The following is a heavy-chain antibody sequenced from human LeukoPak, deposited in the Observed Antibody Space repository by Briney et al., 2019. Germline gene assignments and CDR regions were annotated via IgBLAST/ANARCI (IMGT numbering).Heavy chain of an antibody. CDR2: INPNSGGT. CDR1: GYTFTGYY. D-gene: IGHD3-22*01. J-gene: IGHJ3*02. Sequence: ASVKVSCEASGYTFTGYYMHWVRQAPGQGLEWMGWINPNSGGTNYAQKFQGRVTMTRDTSISTAYMELSRLRSDDTAVYYCARVLTYYYDSSGYYEGAFDIWGQGTMVTVSS. CDR3: ARVLTYYYDSSGYYEGAFDI. V-gene: IGHV1-2*02.